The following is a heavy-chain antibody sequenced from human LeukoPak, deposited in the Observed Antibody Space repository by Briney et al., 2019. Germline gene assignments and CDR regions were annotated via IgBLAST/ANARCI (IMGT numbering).Heavy chain of an antibody. CDR3: AKDTTTSRRGFDY. Sequence: PGRSLRLSCAASGFTFSSYGMHWVRQAPGKGLEWVAVIWYDGSNKYYADSVKGRFTISRDNSKNTLYLQMNSLRAEDTAVFYCAKDTTTSRRGFDYWGQGILVTVSS. V-gene: IGHV3-33*06. CDR2: IWYDGSNK. CDR1: GFTFSSYG. J-gene: IGHJ4*02. D-gene: IGHD3-10*01.